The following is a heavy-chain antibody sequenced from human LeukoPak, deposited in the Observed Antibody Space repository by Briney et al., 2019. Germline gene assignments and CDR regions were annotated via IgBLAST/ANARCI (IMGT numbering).Heavy chain of an antibody. J-gene: IGHJ4*02. Sequence: GGSLRLSCAASGFTFSSYGMSWVRQAPGKGLEWVSAISGSGGSTYYADSVKGRFTISRDNSKNTLYLQMNSLRAEDTAVYYCAKVDSSGYYYRVMYYFDYWGQGTLVTVSS. CDR2: ISGSGGST. CDR3: AKVDSSGYYYRVMYYFDY. D-gene: IGHD3-22*01. V-gene: IGHV3-23*01. CDR1: GFTFSSYG.